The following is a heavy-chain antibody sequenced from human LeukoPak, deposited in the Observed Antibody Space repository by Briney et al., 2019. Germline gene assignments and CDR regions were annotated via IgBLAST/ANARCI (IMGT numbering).Heavy chain of an antibody. CDR3: ARANPGYYYYGMDV. Sequence: PSETLSLTCTVSGGSISSGGYYWSWIRQHPGKGLEWIGYIYYSGSTYYNPSLKSRVTISVDTPKNQFSLKLSSVTAADTAVYYCARANPGYYYYGMDVWGQGTTVTVSS. CDR2: IYYSGST. J-gene: IGHJ6*02. D-gene: IGHD3-10*01. V-gene: IGHV4-31*03. CDR1: GGSISSGGYY.